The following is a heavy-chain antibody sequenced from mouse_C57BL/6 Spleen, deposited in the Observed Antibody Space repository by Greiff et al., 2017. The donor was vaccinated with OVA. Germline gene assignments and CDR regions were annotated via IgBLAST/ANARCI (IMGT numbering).Heavy chain of an antibody. CDR3: ASQDLSLYYFDY. CDR2: IYPGDGDT. CDR1: GYAFSSSW. J-gene: IGHJ2*01. Sequence: VKLQESGPELVKPGASVKISCKASGYAFSSSWMNWVKQRPGKGLEWIGRIYPGDGDTNYNGKFKGKATLTADKSSSTAYMQLSSLTSEDSAVYFCASQDLSLYYFDYWGQGTTLTVSS. D-gene: IGHD2-3*01. V-gene: IGHV1-82*01.